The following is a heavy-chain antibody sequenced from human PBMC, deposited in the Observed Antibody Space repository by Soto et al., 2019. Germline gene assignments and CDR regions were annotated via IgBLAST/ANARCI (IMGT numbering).Heavy chain of an antibody. Sequence: EVQLVESGGGLVQPGRSLRLSCAASGFTFDDYAMHWVRQAPGKGLEWVSGISRNSGSIGYADSVKGRFTISRDNAKNSLYLQMNSLRAEDTALYYCAKANWDCSGGSCYTFDYWGQGTLVTVSS. J-gene: IGHJ4*02. CDR3: AKANWDCSGGSCYTFDY. CDR2: ISRNSGSI. D-gene: IGHD2-15*01. V-gene: IGHV3-9*01. CDR1: GFTFDDYA.